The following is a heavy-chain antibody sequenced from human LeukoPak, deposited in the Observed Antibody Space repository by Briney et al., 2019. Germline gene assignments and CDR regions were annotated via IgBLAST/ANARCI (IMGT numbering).Heavy chain of an antibody. D-gene: IGHD1-26*01. Sequence: GGSLRLSCAASGFTFSSYAMSWVRQPPGKGLQWVAAVSGSGGSTYYADSGKGRFTISRDNSQNTLYLQMNSLRAEDTAVYYCAKVGATQDFWGQGTLVTVSS. CDR3: AKVGATQDF. CDR2: VSGSGGST. CDR1: GFTFSSYA. J-gene: IGHJ4*02. V-gene: IGHV3-23*01.